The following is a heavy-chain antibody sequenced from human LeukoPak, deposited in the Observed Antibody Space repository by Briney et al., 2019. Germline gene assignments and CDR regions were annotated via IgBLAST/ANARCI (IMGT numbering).Heavy chain of an antibody. Sequence: GASVKVSCKASGYTFTRHYMQWVRQAPGQRLEWMGWINGGNGDTKYSQKFQGRVTITRDTSASTAYMELSSLRSEDTAVYYCARPHSGYSGYDYAYWGQGTLVTVSS. CDR2: INGGNGDT. V-gene: IGHV1-3*01. CDR3: ARPHSGYSGYDYAY. J-gene: IGHJ4*02. D-gene: IGHD5-12*01. CDR1: GYTFTRHY.